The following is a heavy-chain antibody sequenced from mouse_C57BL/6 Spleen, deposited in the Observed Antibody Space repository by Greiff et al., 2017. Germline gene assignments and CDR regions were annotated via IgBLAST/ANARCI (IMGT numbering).Heavy chain of an antibody. D-gene: IGHD1-1*01. J-gene: IGHJ4*01. CDR3: ARGYYGSSYDGYYYAMDY. Sequence: VKLMESGAELVKPGASVKMSCKASGYTFTTYPIEWMKQNHGKSLEWIGNFHPYNDDTKYNEKFKGKATLTVEKSSSTVYLELSRLTSDDSAVYYCARGYYGSSYDGYYYAMDYWGQGTSGTVSS. CDR2: FHPYNDDT. V-gene: IGHV1-47*01. CDR1: GYTFTTYP.